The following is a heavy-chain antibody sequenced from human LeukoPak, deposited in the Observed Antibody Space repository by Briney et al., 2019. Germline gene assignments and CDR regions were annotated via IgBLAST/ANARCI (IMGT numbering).Heavy chain of an antibody. Sequence: AGGSLRLACAASGFTFSNYFMTWISQAPEEGPEWVSYISGSSATYYADYVKGRFTISRDNAKNSLYLHMNSLRAEDTAVYYCVRHRGIDSGGTAGAFDYWAQGTLVTVSS. CDR1: GFTFSNYF. V-gene: IGHV3-69-1*01. D-gene: IGHD4-23*01. CDR3: VRHRGIDSGGTAGAFDY. J-gene: IGHJ4*02. CDR2: ISGSSAT.